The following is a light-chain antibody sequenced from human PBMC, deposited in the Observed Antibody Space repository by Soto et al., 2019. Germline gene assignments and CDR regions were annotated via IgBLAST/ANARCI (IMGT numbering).Light chain of an antibody. CDR2: GAS. Sequence: EVELTQSPDILSVSPGETATLSCRASQSVRSNLAWYQQKPGQAPRLLIYGASTRATGIPARVSGSGSGREFPLTISSLQSEDFGLYYCQQYNIWPPLTFGGGTKVEIK. CDR1: QSVRSN. J-gene: IGKJ4*01. V-gene: IGKV3-15*01. CDR3: QQYNIWPPLT.